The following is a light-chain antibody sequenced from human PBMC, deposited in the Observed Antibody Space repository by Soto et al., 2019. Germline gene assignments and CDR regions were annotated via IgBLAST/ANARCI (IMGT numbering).Light chain of an antibody. CDR3: QVWDIMTDNYV. Sequence: SYELTQSPSVSVAPEKTATITCGGNNIGNKRVHWYRQKPGQAPVLLISYDSDRPSGIPERFSGSNSGNTGTLTISRVEAGDEADYYCQVWDIMTDNYVFGSGTKLTVL. V-gene: IGLV3-21*04. CDR2: YDS. J-gene: IGLJ1*01. CDR1: NIGNKR.